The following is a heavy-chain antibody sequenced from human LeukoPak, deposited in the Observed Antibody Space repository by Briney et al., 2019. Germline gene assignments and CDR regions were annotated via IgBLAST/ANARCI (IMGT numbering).Heavy chain of an antibody. D-gene: IGHD1-26*01. J-gene: IGHJ4*02. CDR2: ISGSGGST. Sequence: GGSLRLSCAASGFTFSSYAMSWIRQAPGKGLEWVSAISGSGGSTYYADSVKGRFTISRDNSKNTLYLQMNSLRAEDTAVYYCAKDLGRSPTQFDYWGQGTLVTVSS. CDR3: AKDLGRSPTQFDY. V-gene: IGHV3-23*01. CDR1: GFTFSSYA.